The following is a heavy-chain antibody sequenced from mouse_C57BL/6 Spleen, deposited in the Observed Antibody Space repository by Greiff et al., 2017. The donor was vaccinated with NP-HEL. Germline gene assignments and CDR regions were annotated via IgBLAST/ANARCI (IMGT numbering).Heavy chain of an antibody. CDR2: IDPSDSYT. Sequence: QVQLQQPGAELVKPGASVKLSCKASGYTFTSYWMQWVKQRPGQGLEWIGEIDPSDSYTNYNQKFKGKATLTVDTSSSTAYMQLSSLTSEDSAVYYCARCDYYGSSTWFAYWGQGTLVTVSA. D-gene: IGHD1-1*01. CDR3: ARCDYYGSSTWFAY. V-gene: IGHV1-50*01. J-gene: IGHJ3*01. CDR1: GYTFTSYW.